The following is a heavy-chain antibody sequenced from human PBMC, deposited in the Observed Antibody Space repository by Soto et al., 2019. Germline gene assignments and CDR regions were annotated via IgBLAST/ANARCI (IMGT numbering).Heavy chain of an antibody. V-gene: IGHV3-48*02. CDR1: GLDFSTYS. Sequence: GGSLRLSCKASGLDFSTYSMNWVRQAPGKGLEWIAYVSMDSDTIHYADSVKGRFTISRDDPENSLYLQMNSLRDEDTATYYCARLYYDYVWGQGTTVTVSS. D-gene: IGHD3-3*01. J-gene: IGHJ6*02. CDR2: VSMDSDTI. CDR3: ARLYYDYV.